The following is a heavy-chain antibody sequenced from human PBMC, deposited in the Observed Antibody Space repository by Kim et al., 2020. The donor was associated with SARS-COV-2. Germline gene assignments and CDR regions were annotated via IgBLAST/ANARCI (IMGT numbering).Heavy chain of an antibody. Sequence: GGSLRLSCAASGFSFSSHWMNWVRQRQGKGLVWVSHISPDGGGTLYGDSVEGRLTASRDKAKNILYLQMNSLRDDDTAVYYCVQGTFFSYWGKGALVTVS. CDR1: GFSFSSHW. V-gene: IGHV3-74*03. J-gene: IGHJ4*02. CDR3: VQGTFFSY. CDR2: ISPDGGGT. D-gene: IGHD1-1*01.